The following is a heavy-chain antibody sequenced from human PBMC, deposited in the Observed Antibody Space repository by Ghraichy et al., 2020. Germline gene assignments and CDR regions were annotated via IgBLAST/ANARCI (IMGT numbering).Heavy chain of an antibody. CDR2: ICGSGGST. D-gene: IGHD4-17*01. CDR3: AKAFGAVTTTRDAFDI. CDR1: GFTFSSYA. Sequence: GSLRLSCAASGFTFSSYAMSWVRQAPGKGLEWVSAICGSGGSTYYADSVKGRFTISRDNSKNTLYLQMNSLRAEDTAVYYCAKAFGAVTTTRDAFDIWGQGTMVTVSS. J-gene: IGHJ3*02. V-gene: IGHV3-23*01.